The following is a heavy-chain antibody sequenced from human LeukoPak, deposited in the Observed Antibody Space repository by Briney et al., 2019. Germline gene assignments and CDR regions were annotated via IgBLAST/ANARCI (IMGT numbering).Heavy chain of an antibody. CDR2: INRDGSET. CDR3: AREARISIFGVVFDP. CDR1: GFTFTRFW. V-gene: IGHV3-7*01. Sequence: GGSLRLSCAASGFTFTRFWMTWVRQAQGKGLEWVANINRDGSETFYADSVRGRFTMSRDNAKNSMYLQMNSLRAEDTAVYYCAREARISIFGVVFDPWGQGTLVTVSS. D-gene: IGHD3-3*01. J-gene: IGHJ5*02.